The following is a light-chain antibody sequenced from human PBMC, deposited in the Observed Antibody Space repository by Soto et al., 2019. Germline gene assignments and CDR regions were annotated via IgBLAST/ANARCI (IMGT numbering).Light chain of an antibody. CDR2: AAS. CDR3: KQSYSTPWT. Sequence: DIQMTQSPSSMSPSVGNRVTSTSRASQSISSYLNWYQQKPGKAPKLLIYAASSLQSGVPSRFSGSGSGTDFTLTISSLQPEDFATYYCKQSYSTPWTFGQGTKVAIK. V-gene: IGKV1-39*01. J-gene: IGKJ1*01. CDR1: QSISSY.